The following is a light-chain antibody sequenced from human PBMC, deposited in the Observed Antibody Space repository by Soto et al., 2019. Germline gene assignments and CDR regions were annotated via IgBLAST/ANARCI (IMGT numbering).Light chain of an antibody. CDR3: QQRSNWPT. V-gene: IGKV3-11*01. Sequence: EIVLTQSPATLSLSPGERATLSCRASQSVSSYLAWYQQKPGQAPRLLIYDASNRATGIPARFSGSGSGTDFTLTISSIDPENFAVYYCQQRSNWPTFGQGTKVDIK. J-gene: IGKJ1*01. CDR1: QSVSSY. CDR2: DAS.